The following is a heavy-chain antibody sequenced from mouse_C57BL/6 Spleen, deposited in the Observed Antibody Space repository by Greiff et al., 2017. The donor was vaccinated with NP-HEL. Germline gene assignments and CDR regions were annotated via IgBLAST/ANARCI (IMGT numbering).Heavy chain of an antibody. D-gene: IGHD1-2*01. Sequence: DVHLVESGGGLVKPGGSLKLSCAASGFTFSDYGMHWVRQAPEKGLEWVAYISSGSSTIYYADTVKGRFTISRDNAKNTLFLQMTSLRSEDTAMYYCARPHYYGYYFDYWGQGTTLTVSS. J-gene: IGHJ2*01. CDR1: GFTFSDYG. CDR2: ISSGSSTI. V-gene: IGHV5-17*01. CDR3: ARPHYYGYYFDY.